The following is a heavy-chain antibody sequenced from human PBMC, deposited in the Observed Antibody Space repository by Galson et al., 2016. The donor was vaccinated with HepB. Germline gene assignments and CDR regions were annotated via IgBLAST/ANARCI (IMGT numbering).Heavy chain of an antibody. J-gene: IGHJ6*02. D-gene: IGHD4-17*01. CDR2: ISYEGSNK. CDR1: GFIFRSYG. V-gene: IGHV3-30*18. CDR3: ANARGYGDYNYFYYYGMDV. Sequence: SLRLSCAASGFIFRSYGMHWVRQAPGKGLEWVAVISYEGSNKYYADSVEGRFTISRDNSKNTLYLQMNSLRAADSAVYYCANARGYGDYNYFYYYGMDVWGHGTTVTVSS.